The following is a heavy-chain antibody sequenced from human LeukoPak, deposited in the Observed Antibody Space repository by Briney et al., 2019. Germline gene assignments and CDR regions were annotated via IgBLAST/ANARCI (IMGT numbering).Heavy chain of an antibody. V-gene: IGHV1-18*01. CDR3: ARVGSIAAPGWYFDL. D-gene: IGHD6-13*01. Sequence: ASVKVSCKASGYTFTSYGISWVRQAPGQGLEWMGWISAYNGNTNYAQKFQGRVTITRNTSISTAYMELSSLRSEDTAVYYCARVGSIAAPGWYFDLWGRGTLVTVSS. CDR2: ISAYNGNT. J-gene: IGHJ2*01. CDR1: GYTFTSYG.